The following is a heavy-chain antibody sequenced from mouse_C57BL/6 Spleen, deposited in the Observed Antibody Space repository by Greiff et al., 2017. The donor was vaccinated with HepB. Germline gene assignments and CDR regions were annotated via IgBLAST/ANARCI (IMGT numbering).Heavy chain of an antibody. CDR2: IDPSDSYT. V-gene: IGHV1-69*01. CDR3: ARHSSGYGFAY. CDR1: GYTFTSYW. Sequence: QVQLQQPGAELVMPGASVKLSCKASGYTFTSYWMHWVKQRPGQGLEWIGEIDPSDSYTNYNQKFKGKSTLTVDKSSSTAYMQLSSPTSEDSAVYYCARHSSGYGFAYWGQGTLVTVSA. D-gene: IGHD3-2*02. J-gene: IGHJ3*01.